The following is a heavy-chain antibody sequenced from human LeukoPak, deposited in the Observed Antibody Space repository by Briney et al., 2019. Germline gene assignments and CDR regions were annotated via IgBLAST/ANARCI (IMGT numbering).Heavy chain of an antibody. Sequence: GGSLRLSCAASGFTVNRDYMIWVRQAPGKGLECVSVIYSGGTTWYADSVKGRFTISRDTNTLHLQMNSLRAEDTAVYYCARKSDSLLVREGDCWGQGTLVTVSS. J-gene: IGHJ4*02. CDR1: GFTVNRDY. CDR2: IYSGGTT. CDR3: ARKSDSLLVREGDC. D-gene: IGHD3-10*01. V-gene: IGHV3-66*01.